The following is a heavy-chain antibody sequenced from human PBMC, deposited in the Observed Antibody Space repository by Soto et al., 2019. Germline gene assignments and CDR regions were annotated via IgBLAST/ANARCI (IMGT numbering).Heavy chain of an antibody. J-gene: IGHJ3*02. CDR3: ARGRRYYYGSGSYAPGAFDI. V-gene: IGHV3-21*01. D-gene: IGHD3-10*01. CDR1: GFTFSSYS. CDR2: ISSSSSYI. Sequence: EVQLVESGGGLVKPGGSLRLSCAASGFTFSSYSMNWVRQAPGKGLEWVSSISSSSSYIYYADSVKGRFTISRDNAKNSPYLQMNSLRAEDTAVYYCARGRRYYYGSGSYAPGAFDIWGQGTMVTVSS.